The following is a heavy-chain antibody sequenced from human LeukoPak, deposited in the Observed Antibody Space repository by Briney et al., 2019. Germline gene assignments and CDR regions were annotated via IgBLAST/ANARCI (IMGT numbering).Heavy chain of an antibody. CDR2: ISYDGSNK. D-gene: IGHD6-13*01. CDR3: ARESGSSSWYDY. CDR1: GLTFSSYA. J-gene: IGHJ4*02. V-gene: IGHV3-30*04. Sequence: GGSLRLSCAASGLTFSSYAMHWVRQAPGKGLEWVAVISYDGSNKYYADSVKGRFTISRDNSKNTLYLQMNSLRAEDTAVYYCARESGSSSWYDYWGQGTLVTVSS.